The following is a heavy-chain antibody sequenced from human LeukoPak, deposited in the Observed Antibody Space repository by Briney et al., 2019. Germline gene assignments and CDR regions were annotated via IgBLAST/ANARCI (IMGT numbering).Heavy chain of an antibody. V-gene: IGHV4-39*01. D-gene: IGHD3-10*01. CDR3: ARHYGP. Sequence: PGGSLRLSCAASGFTFSSYAMHWVRQAPGKGLEWIGSIYYSGSTYYNPSLKSRVTISVDTSKNQFPLKLNSVTATDTAVYYCARHYGPWGQGTLVTVSS. CDR1: GFTFSSYAMH. CDR2: IYYSGST. J-gene: IGHJ4*02.